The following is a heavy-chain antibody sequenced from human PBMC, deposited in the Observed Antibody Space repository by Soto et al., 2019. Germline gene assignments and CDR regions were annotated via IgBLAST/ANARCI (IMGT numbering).Heavy chain of an antibody. D-gene: IGHD3-22*01. J-gene: IGHJ4*02. CDR2: ISGSGTST. CDR3: ARDPPGGSGYYLDY. CDR1: GFTFSNYA. V-gene: IGHV3-23*01. Sequence: GSLRLSCAASGFTFSNYAMTWVRQAPGKGLEWVSLISGSGTSTYYADSVKGRFTISRDNSKNTLYLQMNSLRAEDTAVYYCARDPPGGSGYYLDYWGQGTLVTVSS.